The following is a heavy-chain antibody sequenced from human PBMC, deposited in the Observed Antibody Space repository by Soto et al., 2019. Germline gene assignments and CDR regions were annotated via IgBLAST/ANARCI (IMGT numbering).Heavy chain of an antibody. J-gene: IGHJ5*02. V-gene: IGHV4-39*01. Sequence: SETLSLTCTVSGGSISSSFFYWGWIRQSPGKELEWIGNINWSGSTYYNPSLEGRVTISVDTSKNQFSLKVSSVTATDTAVYYCAESRSGYANWFDPWGQGTLVTVSS. CDR3: AESRSGYANWFDP. CDR2: INWSGST. D-gene: IGHD6-25*01. CDR1: GGSISSSFFY.